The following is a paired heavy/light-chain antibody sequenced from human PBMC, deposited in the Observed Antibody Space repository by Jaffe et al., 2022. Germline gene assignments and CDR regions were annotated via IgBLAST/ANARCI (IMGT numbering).Heavy chain of an antibody. CDR2: IRSKAYGGTT. J-gene: IGHJ5*02. Sequence: EVQLVESGGGLVQPGRSLRLSCTASGFTFGDYAMSWVRQAPGKGLEWVGFIRSKAYGGTTEYAASVKGRFTISRDDSKSIAYLQMNSLKTEDTAVYYCTRVNRFGELLQSYPQNWFDPWGQGTLVTVSS. V-gene: IGHV3-49*04. CDR3: TRVNRFGELLQSYPQNWFDP. CDR1: GFTFGDYA. D-gene: IGHD3-10*01.
Light chain of an antibody. V-gene: IGKV3-20*01. CDR2: GAS. Sequence: EIVLTQSPGTLSLSPGERATLSCRASQSVSSSYLAWYQQKLGQAPRLLIYGASSRATGIPDRFSGSGSGTDFTLTISRLEPEDFAVYYCQQYGSSSYTFGQGTKLEIK. CDR1: QSVSSSY. CDR3: QQYGSSSYT. J-gene: IGKJ2*01.